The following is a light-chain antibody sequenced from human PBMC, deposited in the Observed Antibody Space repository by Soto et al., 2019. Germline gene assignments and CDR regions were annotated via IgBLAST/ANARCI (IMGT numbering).Light chain of an antibody. V-gene: IGLV2-14*01. Sequence: QSVLTQPASVSGSPGQSITISCTGSSSDIGAYDYVSWYQQRPVKALKLMIFDVTNRPSGVSDRFSGSKSGNTASLTISGLQTEDEADYYCSSYTSSSTPYVFGTGTKVTVL. CDR2: DVT. CDR3: SSYTSSSTPYV. J-gene: IGLJ1*01. CDR1: SSDIGAYDY.